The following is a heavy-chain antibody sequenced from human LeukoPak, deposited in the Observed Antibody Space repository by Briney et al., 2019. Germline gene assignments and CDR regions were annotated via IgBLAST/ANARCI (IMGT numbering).Heavy chain of an antibody. D-gene: IGHD1-7*01. Sequence: GGSLRLSCAASGFTFSSYAMSWVRQAPGEGLEWVSAISGSGGSTYYADSVKGRFTISRDNAKNSLYLQMNSLRVEDTAVYYCARAHNWKYGTFDYWGQGTLVTVSS. CDR1: GFTFSSYA. J-gene: IGHJ4*02. CDR2: ISGSGGST. CDR3: ARAHNWKYGTFDY. V-gene: IGHV3-23*01.